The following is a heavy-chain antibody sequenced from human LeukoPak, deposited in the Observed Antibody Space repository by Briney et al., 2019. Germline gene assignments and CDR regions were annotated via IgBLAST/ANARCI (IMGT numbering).Heavy chain of an antibody. J-gene: IGHJ6*03. CDR1: GFTFSSYA. CDR3: ANSRWLIDYYLDV. V-gene: IGHV4-38-2*01. CDR2: FYYSGST. Sequence: GSLRLSCAASGFTFSSYAMSWVRQAPGKGLEWIGSFYYSGSTYYNPSLKSRITISADTSKNQFSLNVSSVTAADTAVYYCANSRWLIDYYLDVWGKGTTVIVSS. D-gene: IGHD5-12*01.